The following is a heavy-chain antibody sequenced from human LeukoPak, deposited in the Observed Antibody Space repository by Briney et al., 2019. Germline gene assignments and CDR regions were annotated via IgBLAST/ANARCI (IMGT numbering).Heavy chain of an antibody. Sequence: ASVKVSCMASGYTFTSYYMHWVRQAPGQGLEWMGIINPSGGSTSYAQKFQGRVTMTRDTSTSTVYMELSSLRSEDTAVYYCAIATLSYYYDSSGYLDYWGQGTLVTVSS. CDR3: AIATLSYYYDSSGYLDY. CDR2: INPSGGST. D-gene: IGHD3-22*01. CDR1: GYTFTSYY. J-gene: IGHJ4*02. V-gene: IGHV1-46*01.